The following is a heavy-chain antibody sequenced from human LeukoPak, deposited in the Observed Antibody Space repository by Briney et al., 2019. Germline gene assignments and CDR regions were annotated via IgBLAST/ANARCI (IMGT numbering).Heavy chain of an antibody. CDR3: AKAQGFRGYYDAFDI. D-gene: IGHD3-22*01. CDR2: IRYDGSNK. CDR1: GFTFSSYG. V-gene: IGHV3-30*02. Sequence: GGSLRLSCAASGFTFSSYGMHWVRQAPGKGLEWVAFIRYDGSNKYYADSVKGRFTISRDNSKNTLYLQMNSLRAEDTAVYYCAKAQGFRGYYDAFDIWGQGTMVTVSS. J-gene: IGHJ3*02.